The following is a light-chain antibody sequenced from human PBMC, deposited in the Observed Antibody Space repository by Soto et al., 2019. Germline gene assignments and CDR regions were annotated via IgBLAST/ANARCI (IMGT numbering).Light chain of an antibody. CDR2: AAS. V-gene: IGKV3-20*01. Sequence: EIVLTQSPGTLSLSPGERVTLSCRASESINSGYLAWYQQKPGQAPRLLIYAASSRATGIPDRFSGSGSGTDFTLIITRLEPEDFAVYYCHQYITSPGTSLGQGTRLDMK. CDR3: HQYITSPGTS. CDR1: ESINSGY. J-gene: IGKJ2*01.